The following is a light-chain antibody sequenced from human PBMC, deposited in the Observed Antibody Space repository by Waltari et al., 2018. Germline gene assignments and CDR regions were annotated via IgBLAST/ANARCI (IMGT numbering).Light chain of an antibody. J-gene: IGLJ2*01. Sequence: QSALSQPASVSGSPGPSIPISCTASRYHVGAYNSAPWYQHHPGTAPRLVIYDVSHLASGVSFRFSGSKLGNTAYLTISGLQVEDEAEYFCSSFSRGLTPVLFGGGTRLTVL. CDR2: DVS. CDR3: SSFSRGLTPVL. V-gene: IGLV2-14*03. CDR1: RYHVGAYNS.